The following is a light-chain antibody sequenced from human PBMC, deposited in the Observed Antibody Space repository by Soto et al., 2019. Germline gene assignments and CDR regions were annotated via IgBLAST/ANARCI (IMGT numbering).Light chain of an antibody. CDR2: KAS. CDR1: QSISSW. CDR3: QQYNSYPET. V-gene: IGKV1-5*03. Sequence: DIQMAKSPSTLSASVGDRVTITCRASQSISSWLAWYQQTPGKAPKLLIYKASSLESGVPSRFRGSGSGTEFTLTISSLQPDDFATYYCQQYNSYPETFGQGTKVDIK. J-gene: IGKJ1*01.